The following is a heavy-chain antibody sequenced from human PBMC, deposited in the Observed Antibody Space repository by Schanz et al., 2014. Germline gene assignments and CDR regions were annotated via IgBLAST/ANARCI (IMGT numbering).Heavy chain of an antibody. CDR1: GGTFSSFG. CDR3: ASSGAGYSSSWDFDY. V-gene: IGHV1-69*09. Sequence: QVQLVQSGAEVKKPGASVKVSCKASGGTFSSFGINWVRQAPGQGLEWMGRIIPILGIANYAQKFQGRGTITAGNSTFTAYMDVSSLISEDTAVYYCASSGAGYSSSWDFDYWGQGTLVTVSS. J-gene: IGHJ4*02. D-gene: IGHD6-13*01. CDR2: IIPILGIA.